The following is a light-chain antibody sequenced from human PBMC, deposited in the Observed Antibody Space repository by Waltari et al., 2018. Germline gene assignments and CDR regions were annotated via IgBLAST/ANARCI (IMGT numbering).Light chain of an antibody. J-gene: IGLJ1*01. Sequence: QSVLTQSPSASGTPGQRVVISCSGSSSSIGSNTVNWYQQLPGTAPKLLIYSINQRPSGVPDRFSGYKSGTSASLAISGLQSEDEADYYCAAWDDSLNGYVFGTGTKVTVL. CDR2: SIN. CDR1: SSSIGSNT. V-gene: IGLV1-44*01. CDR3: AAWDDSLNGYV.